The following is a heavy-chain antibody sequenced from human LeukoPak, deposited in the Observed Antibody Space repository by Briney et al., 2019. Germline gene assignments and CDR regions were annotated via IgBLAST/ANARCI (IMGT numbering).Heavy chain of an antibody. J-gene: IGHJ4*02. CDR3: AVSSSSSGAGGI. CDR2: INQDGSEK. D-gene: IGHD6-6*01. Sequence: GGSLRLSCAASGFTFSSYWMTWVRQASGKELVWVANINQDGSEKYYVDSVRGRFTISRDNAKNSLYLQMNSLRVEDTALYYCAVSSSSSGAGGIWGQGTLVTVSS. V-gene: IGHV3-7*01. CDR1: GFTFSSYW.